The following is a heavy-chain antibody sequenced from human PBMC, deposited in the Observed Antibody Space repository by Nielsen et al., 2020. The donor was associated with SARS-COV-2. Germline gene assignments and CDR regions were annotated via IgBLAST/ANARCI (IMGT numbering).Heavy chain of an antibody. CDR3: ARGGTIFGVVNSGMDV. V-gene: IGHV1-2*02. D-gene: IGHD3-3*01. CDR2: INPNSGGT. Sequence: ASVKVSCKASGYTFTGYYMHWVRQAPGQGLEWMGWINPNSGGTNYAQKFQGRVTMTRDTSISTAYMELSRLRSDDTAVYYCARGGTIFGVVNSGMDVWGQGTTVTVSS. CDR1: GYTFTGYY. J-gene: IGHJ6*02.